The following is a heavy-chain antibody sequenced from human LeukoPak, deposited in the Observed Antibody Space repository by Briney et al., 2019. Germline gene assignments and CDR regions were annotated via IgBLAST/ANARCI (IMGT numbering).Heavy chain of an antibody. J-gene: IGHJ6*02. CDR3: AKDLRTIILYFPGMDV. D-gene: IGHD2-8*01. CDR2: ISGSGGST. Sequence: GGSLRLSCAASGFTFSSYAMRWVRQALGKGLEWVSPISGSGGSTYYADSVKGRFTISRDNSKNTLYLQMNSLRAEDTAVYYCAKDLRTIILYFPGMDVWGQGTTVTVSS. V-gene: IGHV3-23*01. CDR1: GFTFSSYA.